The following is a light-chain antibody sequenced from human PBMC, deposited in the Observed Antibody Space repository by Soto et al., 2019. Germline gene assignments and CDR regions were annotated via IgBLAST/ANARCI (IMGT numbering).Light chain of an antibody. CDR3: CSYTGSYTLKV. Sequence: QSALTQPPSASGSPGQSVTISCTGTSSDIGGYNFVSWYQQHPGKAPKLMIDEVNKRPSGVPDRFSGSKSGNTASLTVSALQSEDEADYYCCSYTGSYTLKVFGGGTKLTVL. CDR2: EVN. CDR1: SSDIGGYNF. V-gene: IGLV2-8*01. J-gene: IGLJ3*02.